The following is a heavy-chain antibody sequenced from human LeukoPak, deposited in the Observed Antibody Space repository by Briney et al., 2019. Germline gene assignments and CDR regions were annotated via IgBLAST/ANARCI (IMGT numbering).Heavy chain of an antibody. Sequence: PGGSLRLSCAASGFTFSSYSLNWVRQAPGKGLEWVSSITTSNYMYYAGSVKGRFTISRDNAKNSVYLQMNSLRAEDTAVYYCARDLYSTSGSPGYWGQGTLVTVSS. V-gene: IGHV3-21*01. CDR1: GFTFSSYS. D-gene: IGHD2-2*01. CDR2: ITTSNYM. CDR3: ARDLYSTSGSPGY. J-gene: IGHJ4*02.